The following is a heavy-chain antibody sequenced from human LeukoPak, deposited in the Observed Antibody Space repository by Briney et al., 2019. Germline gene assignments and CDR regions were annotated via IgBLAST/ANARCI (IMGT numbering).Heavy chain of an antibody. D-gene: IGHD3-22*01. CDR1: GGSISSGGYS. CDR2: IYHSGST. J-gene: IGHJ4*02. V-gene: IGHV4-30-2*01. CDR3: ARGGDYYDSSGYPTGDFDY. Sequence: SQTLSLTCAVSGGSISSGGYSWSWIRQPPGKGLEWTGYIYHSGSTYYNPSLKSRVTISVDRSKNQFSLKLSSVTAADTAVYYCARGGDYYDSSGYPTGDFDYWGQGTLVTVSS.